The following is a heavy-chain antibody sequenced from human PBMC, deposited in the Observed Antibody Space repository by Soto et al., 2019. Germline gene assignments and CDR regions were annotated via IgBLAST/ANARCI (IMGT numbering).Heavy chain of an antibody. J-gene: IGHJ3*02. V-gene: IGHV3-33*01. CDR1: GFIFSQYG. Sequence: QLQLVESGGGVVQPGRSLRLSCAASGFIFSQYGMHWVSKTPDKGLEWVGLIGRDGSRHFYAESVKGRFTISRDNSKNTLYLQIDSLSVEDKALYLCERDVDNSDNALDMWGQGTVVTVS. CDR3: ERDVDNSDNALDM. CDR2: IGRDGSRH. D-gene: IGHD5-12*01.